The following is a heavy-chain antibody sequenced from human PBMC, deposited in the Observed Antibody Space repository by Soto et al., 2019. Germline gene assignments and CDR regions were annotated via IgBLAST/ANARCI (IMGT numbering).Heavy chain of an antibody. V-gene: IGHV4-38-2*02. D-gene: IGHD3-22*01. CDR2: IYHSGTT. CDR1: GFSISSGYF. CDR3: ARDSSCYYWFDP. Sequence: PSETLSLTCAVSGFSISSGYFWGWIRQPPGKGPEWLGSIYHSGTTYYNPSVKGRVTISVDTSKNQFSLKMSSVTAADTAVYYCARDSSCYYWFDPWGQGTLVTVPQ. J-gene: IGHJ5*02.